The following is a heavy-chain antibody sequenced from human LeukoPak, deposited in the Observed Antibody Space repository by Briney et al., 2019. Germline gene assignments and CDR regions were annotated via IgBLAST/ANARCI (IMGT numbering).Heavy chain of an antibody. Sequence: NPGGSLRLSCAASGFTFSSYSMNWVRQAPGKGLEWVSSISSSSSYIYYADSVKGRFTISRDNAKNSLYLQMNSLRAEDTAVYYCARDPEPFAARNFDYWGQGTLVTVSS. V-gene: IGHV3-21*01. CDR1: GFTFSSYS. D-gene: IGHD6-6*01. CDR3: ARDPEPFAARNFDY. J-gene: IGHJ4*02. CDR2: ISSSSSYI.